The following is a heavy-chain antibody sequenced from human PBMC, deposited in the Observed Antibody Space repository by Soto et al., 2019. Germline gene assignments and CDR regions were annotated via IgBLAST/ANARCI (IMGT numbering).Heavy chain of an antibody. Sequence: GGSLRLSCAASGFTFSSYTMNWVRQAPGKGLEWVSLISARGGGTYYADSVKGRFTISRDNSKNTLYLQMNSLRAEDTGVYYCARDPPNDKTQLDYGMDVWGQGTAVTVSS. V-gene: IGHV3-23*01. CDR3: ARDPPNDKTQLDYGMDV. D-gene: IGHD2-2*01. J-gene: IGHJ6*02. CDR1: GFTFSSYT. CDR2: ISARGGGT.